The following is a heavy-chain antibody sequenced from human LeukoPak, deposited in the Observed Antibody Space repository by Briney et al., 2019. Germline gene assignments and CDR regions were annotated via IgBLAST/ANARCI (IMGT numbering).Heavy chain of an antibody. Sequence: GESLKISCKGSGYSFPSYWIGWVRQMPGKGLECMGVIYLGDSDTRYSPSFQGQVTISADKSISTAYLQWSSLKASDTAMYYCARRMRASDAFDIWGQGTMVTVSS. CDR1: GYSFPSYW. CDR2: IYLGDSDT. CDR3: ARRMRASDAFDI. V-gene: IGHV5-51*01. J-gene: IGHJ3*02.